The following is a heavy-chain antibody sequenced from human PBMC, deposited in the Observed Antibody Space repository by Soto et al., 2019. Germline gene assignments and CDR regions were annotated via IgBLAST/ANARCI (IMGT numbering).Heavy chain of an antibody. CDR2: IYYSGST. CDR1: GGSISSYY. D-gene: IGHD3-10*01. Sequence: SETLSLTCTVSGGSISSYYWSWIRQPPGKGLERIGYIYYSGSTNYNPSLKSRVTISVDTSKNQFSLKPSSVTAADTAVYYCAREGSMVRGTSYYYGMDVWDQGTTVTVSS. J-gene: IGHJ6*02. CDR3: AREGSMVRGTSYYYGMDV. V-gene: IGHV4-59*01.